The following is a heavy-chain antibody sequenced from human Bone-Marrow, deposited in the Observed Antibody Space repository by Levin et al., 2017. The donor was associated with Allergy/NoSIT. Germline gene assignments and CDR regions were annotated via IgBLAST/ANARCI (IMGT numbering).Heavy chain of an antibody. Sequence: SETLSLTCTVSGGSISSGGYYWSWIRQHPGKGLEWIGYIYYSGSTYYNPSLKSRVTISVDTSKNQFSLKLSSVTAADTAVYYCARGYDFWSGLDYGMDVWGQGTTVTVSS. V-gene: IGHV4-31*03. CDR3: ARGYDFWSGLDYGMDV. J-gene: IGHJ6*02. CDR1: GGSISSGGYY. CDR2: IYYSGST. D-gene: IGHD3-3*01.